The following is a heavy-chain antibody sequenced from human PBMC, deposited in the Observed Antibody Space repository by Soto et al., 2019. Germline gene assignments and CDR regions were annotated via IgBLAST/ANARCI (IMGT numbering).Heavy chain of an antibody. CDR2: MYTSGSS. CDR1: GGSISSYY. J-gene: IGHJ5*02. CDR3: ARQDSTSWSEGSFTP. D-gene: IGHD6-13*01. Sequence: PSETLSLTCTVSGGSISSYYWSWIRQPAGKGLEWIGRMYTSGSSNYNSYLKSRVSMSVDTSKNQFSLKLSSVTAADTAVYFCARQDSTSWSEGSFTPWAQGTRAPVS. V-gene: IGHV4-4*07.